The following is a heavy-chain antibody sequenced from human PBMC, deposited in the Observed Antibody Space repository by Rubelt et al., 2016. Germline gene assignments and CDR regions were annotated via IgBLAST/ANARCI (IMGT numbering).Heavy chain of an antibody. Sequence: QVQLQESGPGLVKPSETLSLTCTVSGGSVTSGSYYVSWIRQPPGKGLEWIGYVYYSGSTNYHHSLKSRVTLSVDTSKNQFSLRLSSVTAADTAVYYCVRWDVDYLDYWGQGTLVTVSS. CDR3: VRWDVDYLDY. D-gene: IGHD1-26*01. J-gene: IGHJ4*01. CDR1: GGSVTSGSYY. V-gene: IGHV4-61*01. CDR2: VYYSGST.